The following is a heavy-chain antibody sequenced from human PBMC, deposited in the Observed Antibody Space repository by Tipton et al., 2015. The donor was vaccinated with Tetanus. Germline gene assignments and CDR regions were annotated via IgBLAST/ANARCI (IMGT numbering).Heavy chain of an antibody. D-gene: IGHD3-10*01. J-gene: IGHJ6*02. CDR3: ARVKGTYNHYGLDV. Sequence: LRLSCIVSGDAISTNSYFWGWIRQPPGKGLEWVGTITYSGSTYYNPSLQSRVTVSEDRSKNQISLRLRSVTAADTAVYYCARVKGTYNHYGLDVWGQGTTVTVAS. V-gene: IGHV4-39*07. CDR1: GDAISTNSYF. CDR2: ITYSGST.